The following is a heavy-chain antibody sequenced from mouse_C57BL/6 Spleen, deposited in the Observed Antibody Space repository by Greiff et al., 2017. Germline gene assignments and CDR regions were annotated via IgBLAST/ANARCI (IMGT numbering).Heavy chain of an antibody. CDR3: ARSWSNSYFDY. CDR1: GYTFTSYW. Sequence: QVQLQQPGAELVMPGASVKLSCKASGYTFTSYWMHWVKQRPGQGLEWIGEIDPSDSYTNYNQKFKGKSTLTVDKSSSTAYMQLSSLTSEDSAVYYCARSWSNSYFDYGGQGTTLTVSS. CDR2: IDPSDSYT. V-gene: IGHV1-69*01. D-gene: IGHD2-5*01. J-gene: IGHJ2*01.